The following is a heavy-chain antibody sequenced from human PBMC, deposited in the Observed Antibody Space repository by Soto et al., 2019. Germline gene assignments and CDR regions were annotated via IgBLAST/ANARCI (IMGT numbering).Heavy chain of an antibody. CDR2: IIPILGIA. CDR3: ARDFPDYYDSSGYLDY. Sequence: ASVKVSCKASGGTFSSYTISWVRQAPGQGLEWMGRIIPILGIANYAQKFQGRVTITADKSTSTAYMELSSLRSEDTAVYYCARDFPDYYDSSGYLDYWGQGTLVTVSS. V-gene: IGHV1-69*04. CDR1: GGTFSSYT. D-gene: IGHD3-22*01. J-gene: IGHJ4*02.